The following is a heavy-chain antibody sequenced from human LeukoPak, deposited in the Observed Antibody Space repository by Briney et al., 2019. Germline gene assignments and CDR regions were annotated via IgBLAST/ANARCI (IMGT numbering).Heavy chain of an antibody. V-gene: IGHV4-39*01. D-gene: IGHD1-26*01. CDR2: IYHSGRT. CDR1: GGSISRSGYY. J-gene: IGHJ4*02. CDR3: ARQEGATDY. Sequence: SETLSLTCNVSGGSISRSGYYWGWIRQPPGKGLEWIGSIYHSGRTCYNPSLKSRVTIFVDTSKNQFSLKLSSVTAAETAVYYCARQEGATDYWGQGTLVTVSS.